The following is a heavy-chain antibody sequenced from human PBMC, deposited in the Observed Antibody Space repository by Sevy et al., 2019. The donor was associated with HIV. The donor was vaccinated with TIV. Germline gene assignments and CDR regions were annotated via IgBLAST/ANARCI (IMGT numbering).Heavy chain of an antibody. CDR3: ATSANLDISWFDP. CDR2: INSAGT. Sequence: ASVKVSCKTSGSTFSDDYIHWVRQAPGERLEWMGWINSAGTNYAETFQGRVTMTRDASITTAYMELNSLRSDDTATYYCATSANLDISWFDPWGQGVVVTVSS. J-gene: IGHJ5*02. D-gene: IGHD1-1*01. V-gene: IGHV1-2*02. CDR1: GSTFSDDY.